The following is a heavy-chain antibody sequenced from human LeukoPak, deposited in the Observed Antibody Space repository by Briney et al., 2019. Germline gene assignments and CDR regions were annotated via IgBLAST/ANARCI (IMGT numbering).Heavy chain of an antibody. CDR3: TRAYYFGSGSYKFPFDY. V-gene: IGHV3-11*04. CDR1: GFIFSDYY. Sequence: PGGSLRLSCAASGFIFSDYYMSWIRQAPGKGLEWVSYISSSGSTIYYADSVKGRFTISRDNAKNSLYLQMNSLRAEDTAVYYCTRAYYFGSGSYKFPFDYWGQGTLVTVSS. D-gene: IGHD3-10*01. CDR2: ISSSGSTI. J-gene: IGHJ4*02.